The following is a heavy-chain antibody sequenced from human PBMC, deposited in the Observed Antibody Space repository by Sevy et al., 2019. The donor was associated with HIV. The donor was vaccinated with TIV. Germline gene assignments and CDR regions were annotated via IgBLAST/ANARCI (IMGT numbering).Heavy chain of an antibody. CDR3: ARDGLTYGGMDV. J-gene: IGHJ6*02. CDR2: TYYRSKWYN. CDR1: GDSVSSNSAA. D-gene: IGHD1-20*01. V-gene: IGHV6-1*01. Sequence: QSQTLSLTCAISGDSVSSNSAAWNWIRQSPSSGLEWRGRTYYRSKWYNDYAVSVKSRITINPDTSKNQVYLQLNSVTPEDTGIYYCARDGLTYGGMDVWGQGTTVTVSS.